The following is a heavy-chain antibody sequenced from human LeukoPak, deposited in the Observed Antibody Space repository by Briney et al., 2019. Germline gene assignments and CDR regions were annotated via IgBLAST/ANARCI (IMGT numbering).Heavy chain of an antibody. D-gene: IGHD3-3*01. V-gene: IGHV1-2*02. CDR2: INPNSGGT. Sequence: GASVKVSCRASGYTFTGYYLHWVRQAPGQGLEWMGWINPNSGGTNYAQKFQGRVTLTRDTSISTASMELSRLTSDDTAVYYYARGGTYDFWSDYPSAGLDVWGQGTTVTVSS. J-gene: IGHJ6*02. CDR1: GYTFTGYY. CDR3: ARGGTYDFWSDYPSAGLDV.